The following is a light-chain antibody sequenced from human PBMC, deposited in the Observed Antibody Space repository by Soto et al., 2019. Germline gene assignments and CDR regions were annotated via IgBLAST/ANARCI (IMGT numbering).Light chain of an antibody. CDR1: SSDVGGYNY. CDR2: DVS. CDR3: SSYTSSSTVI. J-gene: IGLJ2*01. Sequence: QSALTQPASVSGSPGQSITISCTGTSSDVGGYNYVSWYQQHPGKAPKLMIYDVSNRPSGVSNRFSGSKSGNTASLTISGLPAEDEADYHCSSYTSSSTVIFGGGTQLTVL. V-gene: IGLV2-14*01.